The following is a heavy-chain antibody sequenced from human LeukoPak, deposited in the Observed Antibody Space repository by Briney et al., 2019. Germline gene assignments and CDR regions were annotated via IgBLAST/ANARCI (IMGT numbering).Heavy chain of an antibody. D-gene: IGHD1-26*01. V-gene: IGHV4-59*08. Sequence: SETLSLTCTVSRGSISTYFWSWIRQPPGKGLEWIAHIYYSGSTTYNPSLKSRVTISVDTSKNQFSLKLSSVTAADTAVYYCGGHKTGGTYPLDYWGQGTLVTVSS. J-gene: IGHJ4*02. CDR2: IYYSGST. CDR1: RGSISTYF. CDR3: GGHKTGGTYPLDY.